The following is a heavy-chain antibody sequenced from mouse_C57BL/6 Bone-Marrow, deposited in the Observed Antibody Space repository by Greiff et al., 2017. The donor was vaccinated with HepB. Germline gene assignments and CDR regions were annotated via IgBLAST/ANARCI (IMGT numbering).Heavy chain of an antibody. Sequence: VQLQESGAELVKPGASVKLSCKASGYTFTSYWMHWVKQRPGQGLEWIGMIHPNSGSTNYNEKFKSKATLTVDKSSSTAYMQLSSLTSEDSAVYYCARLVTTSHWYFDVWGTGTTVTVSS. CDR3: ARLVTTSHWYFDV. D-gene: IGHD2-2*01. CDR1: GYTFTSYW. J-gene: IGHJ1*03. CDR2: IHPNSGST. V-gene: IGHV1-64*01.